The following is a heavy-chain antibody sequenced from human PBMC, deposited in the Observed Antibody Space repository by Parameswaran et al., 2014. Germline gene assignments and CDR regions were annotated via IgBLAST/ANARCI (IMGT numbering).Heavy chain of an antibody. D-gene: IGHD1-26*01. CDR3: ARDSARYSGYQYGMDV. V-gene: IGHV3-11*04. J-gene: IGHJ6*02. CDR2: ISSSGSTI. Sequence: VRQAPGKGLEWVSYISSSGSTIYYADSVKGRFTTSRDNAKNSLYLQMNSLRAEDTAVYYCARDSARYSGYQYGMDVWGQGTTVTVSS.